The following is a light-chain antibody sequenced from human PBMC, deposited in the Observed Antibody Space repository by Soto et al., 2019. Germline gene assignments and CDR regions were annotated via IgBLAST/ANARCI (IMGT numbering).Light chain of an antibody. J-gene: IGKJ1*01. CDR3: QQYGSSPGT. V-gene: IGKV3-20*01. Sequence: EIVLTQSPGTLSLSPGERATLSCRASQSVSSSYLAWYQQKPGQAPRLLIYGASSRATGIPDRFSGSGSGTDLTLTISRLEPEDSEVYYCQQYGSSPGTFGQGTKVEIK. CDR2: GAS. CDR1: QSVSSSY.